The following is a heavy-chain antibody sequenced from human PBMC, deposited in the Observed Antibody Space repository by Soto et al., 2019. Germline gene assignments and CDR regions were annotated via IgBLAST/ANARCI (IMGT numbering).Heavy chain of an antibody. D-gene: IGHD5-12*01. Sequence: GASVKVSCKASGYSFTSYFIHWVRQAPGQGLEWMGIINPSGGGTRYAEKFQGRVAMTTDTSASTVYMELSSLRSEDTAMYYCARMDXFKNSGWLHFXFWGQGTLVXVSS. CDR2: INPSGGGT. V-gene: IGHV1-46*01. J-gene: IGHJ4*02. CDR3: ARMDXFKNSGWLHFXF. CDR1: GYSFTSYF.